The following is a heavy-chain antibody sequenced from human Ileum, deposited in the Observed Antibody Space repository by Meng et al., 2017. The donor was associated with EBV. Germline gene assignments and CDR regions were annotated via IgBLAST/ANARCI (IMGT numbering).Heavy chain of an antibody. Sequence: QVQAVESGGGVGQPGRALRVSCEASGFSFDTFDMHWARQAPGKGLEWVAVISYDENIKFYADSVKGRFTISRDNSKNTLYLQLNSLRPDDTAFYYCTNLSFWGQGTLVTVSS. V-gene: IGHV3-30*18. J-gene: IGHJ4*02. CDR1: GFSFDTFD. CDR3: TNLSF. CDR2: ISYDENIK. D-gene: IGHD2/OR15-2a*01.